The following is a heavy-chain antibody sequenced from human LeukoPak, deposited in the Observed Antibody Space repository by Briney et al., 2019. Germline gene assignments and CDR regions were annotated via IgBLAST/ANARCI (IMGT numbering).Heavy chain of an antibody. CDR3: ARASCSSTSCYTGNYFGY. Sequence: GGSLRLSCAASGFTFSSYAMSWVRQAPGKGLEWVSAMSGSGGSTYYADSVKGRFTISRDNSKNTLYLQMNSLRAEDTAVYYCARASCSSTSCYTGNYFGYWGQGTLVTVSS. J-gene: IGHJ4*02. V-gene: IGHV3-23*01. D-gene: IGHD2-2*02. CDR2: MSGSGGST. CDR1: GFTFSSYA.